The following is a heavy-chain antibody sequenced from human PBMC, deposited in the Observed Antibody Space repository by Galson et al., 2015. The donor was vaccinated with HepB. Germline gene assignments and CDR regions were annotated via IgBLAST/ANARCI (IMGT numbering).Heavy chain of an antibody. CDR3: AREDIAVVPPDIGVRRFYYYGMDV. CDR2: IDPSDSNT. V-gene: IGHV5-10-1*01. Sequence: QSGAEVKKAGESLTIACKGSGYRFTTYWISWVRQMPGKGLEWMGRIDPSDSNTEYSPSFQAHVAISVDKSINTAYRQWSSLQASDTAMYYCAREDIAVVPPDIGVRRFYYYGMDVWGQGTTVTVSS. D-gene: IGHD2-2*02. J-gene: IGHJ6*02. CDR1: GYRFTTYW.